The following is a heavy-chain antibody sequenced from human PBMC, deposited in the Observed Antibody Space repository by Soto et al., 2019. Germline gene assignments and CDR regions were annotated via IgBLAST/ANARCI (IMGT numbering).Heavy chain of an antibody. D-gene: IGHD3-16*01. V-gene: IGHV3-30*18. J-gene: IGHJ4*02. CDR2: ISYDGSNK. CDR3: ANRLPRGRSAQAS. CDR1: VFTFFIYC. Sequence: PGWSXRLSGSSSVFTFFIYCMHGFGHAPGKGREWVAVISYDGSNKYYADSVKGRFTISRYNSKNTLYLQMNSLRAEDTAVYYCANRLPRGRSAQASWAKGTL.